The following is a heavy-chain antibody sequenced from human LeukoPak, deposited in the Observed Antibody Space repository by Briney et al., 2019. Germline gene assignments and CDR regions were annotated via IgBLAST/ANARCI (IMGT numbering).Heavy chain of an antibody. D-gene: IGHD3-3*01. V-gene: IGHV1-46*01. CDR3: ERGVGVVFSHSWFYL. Sequence: GASVKVSCKASGYTFTSYYMHWVRQAPGQGLEWMGIINPSGGSTSYAQKFQGRVTMTRDTSTSTVYMELSSLRAEDTAVYYCERGVGVVFSHSWFYLWCQGTLVTVSS. CDR1: GYTFTSYY. CDR2: INPSGGST. J-gene: IGHJ5*02.